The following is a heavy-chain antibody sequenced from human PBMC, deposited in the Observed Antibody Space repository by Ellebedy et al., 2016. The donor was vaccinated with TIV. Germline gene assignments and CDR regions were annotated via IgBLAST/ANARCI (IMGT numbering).Heavy chain of an antibody. D-gene: IGHD1-26*01. V-gene: IGHV3-30*18. CDR1: GFTFSSYG. CDR3: AKDGRADGYGMDV. Sequence: PGGSLRLSCAASGFTFSSYGMHWVRQAPGKGLEWVAVISNDGSKKYYAVSVKGRFTISRDNSKNTLYLQMNRLRAEDTAVYYCAKDGRADGYGMDVWGQGTTVTVSS. CDR2: ISNDGSKK. J-gene: IGHJ6*02.